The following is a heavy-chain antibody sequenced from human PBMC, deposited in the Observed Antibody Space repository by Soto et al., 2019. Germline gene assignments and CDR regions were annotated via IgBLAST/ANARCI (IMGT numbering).Heavy chain of an antibody. CDR1: GGSISSSSYY. J-gene: IGHJ4*02. V-gene: IGHV4-39*01. CDR2: IYYSGST. D-gene: IGHD2-21*01. Sequence: SETLSLTCTVSGGSISSSSYYWGWIRQPPGKGPEWIGSIYYSGSTYYNPSLKSRVTISVDTSKNQFSLKLSSVTAADTAVYYCARLAYCGGDCYSRADYFDYWGQGTLVTVSS. CDR3: ARLAYCGGDCYSRADYFDY.